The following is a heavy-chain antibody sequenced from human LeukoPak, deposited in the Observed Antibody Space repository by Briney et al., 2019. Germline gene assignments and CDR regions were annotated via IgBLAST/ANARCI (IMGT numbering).Heavy chain of an antibody. CDR2: ISSSSTYI. J-gene: IGHJ4*02. V-gene: IGHV3-21*01. CDR3: ARDVYSYFDY. D-gene: IGHD5/OR15-5a*01. CDR1: GFTFSSYA. Sequence: GGSLRLSCAASGFTFSSYAMSWVRQAPGKGLEWVSAISSSSTYIYYAASVKGRFTISRDNAKNSLYLQMNSLRAEDTAVYYCARDVYSYFDYWGQGTLVTVSS.